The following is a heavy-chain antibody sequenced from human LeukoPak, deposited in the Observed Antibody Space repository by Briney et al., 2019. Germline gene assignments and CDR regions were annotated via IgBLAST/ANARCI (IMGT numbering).Heavy chain of an antibody. Sequence: GGSLRLSCAASGFTFRNYAMSWVRQAPGKGLEWVSGISGSGGSTYYADSVKGRFPISRDNSKNTLYMEMNSLRAEDSAVYYCAKAYSSGYWGYFDYWGQGTLVTVSS. J-gene: IGHJ4*02. V-gene: IGHV3-23*01. CDR3: AKAYSSGYWGYFDY. CDR1: GFTFRNYA. D-gene: IGHD3-22*01. CDR2: ISGSGGST.